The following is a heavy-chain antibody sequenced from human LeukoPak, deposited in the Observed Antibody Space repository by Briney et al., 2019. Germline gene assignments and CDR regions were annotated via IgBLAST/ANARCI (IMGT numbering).Heavy chain of an antibody. CDR3: ARHIPAGIVVVIDAFDI. J-gene: IGHJ3*02. Sequence: SPSETLSLTCTVSGGSISSHYWSWIRQPPGKGLEWIGYIYYSGSTNYNPSLKSRVTISVDTSKNQFSLKLSSVTAADTAVYYCARHIPAGIVVVIDAFDIWGQGTMVTVSS. V-gene: IGHV4-59*08. CDR1: GGSISSHY. D-gene: IGHD3-22*01. CDR2: IYYSGST.